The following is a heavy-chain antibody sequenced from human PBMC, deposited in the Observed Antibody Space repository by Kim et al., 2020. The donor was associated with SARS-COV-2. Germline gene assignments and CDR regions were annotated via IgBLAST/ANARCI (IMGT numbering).Heavy chain of an antibody. CDR1: GGTFSSYA. V-gene: IGHV1-69*13. J-gene: IGHJ6*02. Sequence: SVKVSCKASGGTFSSYAISWVRQAPGQGLEWMGGIIPIFGTANYAQKFQGRVTITADESTSTAYMELSSLRSEDTAVYYCARDRDIVATSGGMDVWGQGTTVTVSS. CDR2: IIPIFGTA. D-gene: IGHD5-12*01. CDR3: ARDRDIVATSGGMDV.